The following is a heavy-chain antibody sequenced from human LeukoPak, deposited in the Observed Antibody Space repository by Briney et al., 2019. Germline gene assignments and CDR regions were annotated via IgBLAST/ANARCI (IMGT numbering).Heavy chain of an antibody. J-gene: IGHJ4*02. Sequence: QSSETLSLTCAVYGGSFSGYYWSWIRQPPGKGLEWIGEITHSGSTTYNPSLKSRVTISVDTSKNQFSLKLSSVTAADTAVYYCAREEALGSGSFDYWGQGTLVTVSS. CDR3: AREEALGSGSFDY. CDR2: ITHSGST. CDR1: GGSFSGYY. D-gene: IGHD1-26*01. V-gene: IGHV4-34*01.